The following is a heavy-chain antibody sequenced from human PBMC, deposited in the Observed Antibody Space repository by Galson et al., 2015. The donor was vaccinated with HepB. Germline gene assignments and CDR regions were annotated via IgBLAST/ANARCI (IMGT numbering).Heavy chain of an antibody. Sequence: SVKVSCKASGYTFTGYYMHWVRQAPGQGLEWMGWINPNSGGTNYAQKFQGRATMTRDTSISTAYMELSRLRSDDTAVYYCASVGYCSSTSCYTDVWVDYWGQGTLVTVSS. CDR1: GYTFTGYY. CDR2: INPNSGGT. CDR3: ASVGYCSSTSCYTDVWVDY. V-gene: IGHV1-2*02. D-gene: IGHD2-2*02. J-gene: IGHJ4*02.